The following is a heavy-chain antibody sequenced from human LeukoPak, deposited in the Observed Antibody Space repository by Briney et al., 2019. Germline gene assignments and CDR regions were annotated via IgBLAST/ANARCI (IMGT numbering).Heavy chain of an antibody. CDR3: ARGTYYYEF. CDR2: MNQLGNEK. J-gene: IGHJ4*02. Sequence: GGSLRLSCAASKFTFSDYWMTWVRQAPGKAPEGVAYMNQLGNEKKYLDSVKGRFTISRDNAKHSLYLQKTSLRGDDTAVYYCARGTYYYEFWGQGTLVTVSS. CDR1: KFTFSDYW. D-gene: IGHD3-22*01. V-gene: IGHV3-7*04.